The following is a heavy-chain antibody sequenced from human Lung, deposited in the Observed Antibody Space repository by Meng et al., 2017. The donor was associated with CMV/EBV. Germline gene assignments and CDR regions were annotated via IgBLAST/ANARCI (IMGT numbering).Heavy chain of an antibody. D-gene: IGHD6-13*01. J-gene: IGHJ4*02. Sequence: GGSLRLXCAASGFTFSSYGMHWVRQAPGQGLEWMGWINPNSGGTNYAQKFQGRVTMTRDTSISTAYMELSRLRSDDTAVYYCARGVAAAPTIYYFDYWGQGXLVTVSS. V-gene: IGHV1-2*02. CDR2: INPNSGGT. CDR3: ARGVAAAPTIYYFDY. CDR1: GFTFSSYG.